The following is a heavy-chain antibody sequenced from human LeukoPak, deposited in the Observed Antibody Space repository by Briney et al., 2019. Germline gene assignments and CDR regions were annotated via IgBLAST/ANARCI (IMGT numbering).Heavy chain of an antibody. CDR3: ARHRGWSGYYWFDY. Sequence: PSETLSLTCTVSGGSISSSSYYWGWIRQPPGKGLEWIGSIYYSGSTYYNPSLKSRVTISVDTSKNQFSLKLSSVTAADTAVYYCARHRGWSGYYWFDYWGQGTLVTVSS. V-gene: IGHV4-39*01. J-gene: IGHJ4*02. D-gene: IGHD3-3*01. CDR2: IYYSGST. CDR1: GGSISSSSYY.